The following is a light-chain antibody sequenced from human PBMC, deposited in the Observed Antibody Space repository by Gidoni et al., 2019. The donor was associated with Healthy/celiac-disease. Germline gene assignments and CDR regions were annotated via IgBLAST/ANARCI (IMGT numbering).Light chain of an antibody. CDR3: QQYNNWPGT. V-gene: IGKV3-15*01. Sequence: ELVMTQSPATLSVSPGERATLSCRASQSVSSNLAWYQQNPGPAPRLLTHGASTRATGIPAKFIGSGSRTEFTLSLSSLQSEDFAVYHCQQYNNWPGTFGQGTQVEIK. CDR2: GAS. J-gene: IGKJ1*01. CDR1: QSVSSN.